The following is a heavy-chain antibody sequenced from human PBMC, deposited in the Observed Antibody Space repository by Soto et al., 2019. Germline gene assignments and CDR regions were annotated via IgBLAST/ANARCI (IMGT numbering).Heavy chain of an antibody. V-gene: IGHV4-39*01. CDR2: IYYSGST. CDR3: ARWYTSGWYPTGRFDP. D-gene: IGHD6-19*01. Sequence: QLQLQESGPGLVKPSETLSLTCTVSGGSNSSNSYYWGWIRQPPGKGLEWIGSIYYSGSTYYNPSLKSRLTISVDTSNNQFSLKLRSVTAADTAVYYCARWYTSGWYPTGRFDPWGQGTLVTVSS. J-gene: IGHJ5*02. CDR1: GGSNSSNSYY.